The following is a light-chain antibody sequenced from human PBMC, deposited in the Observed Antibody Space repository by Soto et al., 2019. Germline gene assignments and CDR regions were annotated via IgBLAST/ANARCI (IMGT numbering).Light chain of an antibody. V-gene: IGKV1-5*03. J-gene: IGKJ1*01. CDR1: QSINNW. Sequence: DIQMTQSPSTLSASVGDRVTITCRASQSINNWLAWYQQMPGKAPKLLIYKASTAESGVPSRFSGFGSGTQFTLTISSLQPDDFATYYCQQYYNFPLTFGQGTKVDIK. CDR3: QQYYNFPLT. CDR2: KAS.